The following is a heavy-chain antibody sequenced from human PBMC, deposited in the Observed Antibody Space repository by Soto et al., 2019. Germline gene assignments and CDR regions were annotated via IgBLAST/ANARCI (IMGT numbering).Heavy chain of an antibody. CDR2: IYYSGST. J-gene: IGHJ3*02. Sequence: SETLSFTCTVSGGSISSGGYYWSWIRQHPGKGLEWIGYIYYSGSTYYNPSLKSRVTISVDTSKNQFSLKLSSVTAADTAVYYCAREKRIWELEIIWGQGTMVTVSS. CDR1: GGSISSGGYY. V-gene: IGHV4-31*03. D-gene: IGHD1-1*01. CDR3: AREKRIWELEII.